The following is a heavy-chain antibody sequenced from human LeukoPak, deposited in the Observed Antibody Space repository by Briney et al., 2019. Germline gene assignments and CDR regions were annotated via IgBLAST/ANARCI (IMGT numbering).Heavy chain of an antibody. D-gene: IGHD3-10*01. V-gene: IGHV3-53*01. J-gene: IGHJ4*02. Sequence: GGSLRLSRAASGFTVSSNYISWVRQAPGKGLERVSVIYSGGGTNYADSVKGRFTISRDNSKNTLYLQMNSLRAADTAVYYCASPYYYASGSFDVWGQGTLVTVSS. CDR1: GFTVSSNY. CDR2: IYSGGGT. CDR3: ASPYYYASGSFDV.